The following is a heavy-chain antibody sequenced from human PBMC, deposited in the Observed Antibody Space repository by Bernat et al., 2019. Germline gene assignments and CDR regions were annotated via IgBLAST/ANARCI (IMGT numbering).Heavy chain of an antibody. CDR3: AREHGDFYRYYFDY. D-gene: IGHD4-17*01. CDR1: GFTFSSYA. V-gene: IGHV3-30-3*01. Sequence: QVQLVESGGGVVQPGRSLRLSCAASGFTFSSYAMHWVRQAPGKGLEWVAVISYDGSNKYYADSVKGRFTISRDKSKNTLYLQMNSLRAEDTAVYYCAREHGDFYRYYFDYWGQGTLVTVSS. J-gene: IGHJ4*02. CDR2: ISYDGSNK.